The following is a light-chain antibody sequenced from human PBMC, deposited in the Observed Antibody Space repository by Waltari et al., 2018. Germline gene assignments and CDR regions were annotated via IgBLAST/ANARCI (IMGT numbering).Light chain of an antibody. CDR2: EVT. V-gene: IGLV2-8*01. CDR1: SSDVGGSTY. J-gene: IGLJ2*01. CDR3: ISYAGSDNLV. Sequence: QSALTQPPSASGSPGQSVTISCTGISSDVGGSTYVPWYQQHPGKAPKLMIYEVTRRPSGVPDRFSGSKSGNTASLTVSGLQADDEADYYCISYAGSDNLVFGGGTKLTVL.